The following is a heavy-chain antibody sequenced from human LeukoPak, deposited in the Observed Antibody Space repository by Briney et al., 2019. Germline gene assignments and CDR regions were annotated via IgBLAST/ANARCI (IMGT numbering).Heavy chain of an antibody. V-gene: IGHV3-30-3*01. D-gene: IGHD2-21*02. J-gene: IGHJ3*01. CDR2: MSYDEGTK. Sequence: GGSLRLSCAASGFTFSTYAMHWVRQAPGKGLEWVAHMSYDEGTKYYADSVKGRFTISRVNSKNTLYLQMNSLRAEDTSFYYCARGGAYCRGDCPLDAFDPWGQGTMVTVSS. CDR1: GFTFSTYA. CDR3: ARGGAYCRGDCPLDAFDP.